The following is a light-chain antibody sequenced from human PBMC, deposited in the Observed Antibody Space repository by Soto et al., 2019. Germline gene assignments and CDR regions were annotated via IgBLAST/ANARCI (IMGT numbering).Light chain of an antibody. Sequence: QSALTQPRSVSGSPGQSVTISCTGTSSDVGTYDFVSWYQQHPGKAPRLMIFDVSERPSGVPDRISGSKSGNTASLTISGLQAEDEADYYCCLYAVTFYVFGTGTKVTVL. V-gene: IGLV2-11*01. CDR1: SSDVGTYDF. CDR3: CLYAVTFYV. J-gene: IGLJ1*01. CDR2: DVS.